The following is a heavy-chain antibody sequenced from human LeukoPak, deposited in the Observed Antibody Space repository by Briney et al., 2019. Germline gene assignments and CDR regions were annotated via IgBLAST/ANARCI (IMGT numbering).Heavy chain of an antibody. CDR3: ARDYVSGYDNNWFDP. J-gene: IGHJ5*02. Sequence: ASVKVSCKTFGYTFIGYYIHWVRQAPGQGLEWVGWINPNNGDTTYGEKFQGRVTVTRDTSSSTAYMELNRLRSDDTAVYYCARDYVSGYDNNWFDPWGQGTLVTVSS. D-gene: IGHD5-12*01. V-gene: IGHV1-2*02. CDR2: INPNNGDT. CDR1: GYTFIGYY.